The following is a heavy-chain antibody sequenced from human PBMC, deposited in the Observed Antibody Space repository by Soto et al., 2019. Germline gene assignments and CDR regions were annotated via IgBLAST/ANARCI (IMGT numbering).Heavy chain of an antibody. J-gene: IGHJ4*02. Sequence: QVQLVQSGAEVTKPGASVKVSCKASGYTFSTDGISWVRQDPGQGLEWMGWTSGNNDKKNYSQKFKGRVTMTTDTSTNTAYLELRSLSTDDTALYYCARESRGYEDYWGQGTLVIVSS. D-gene: IGHD5-12*01. CDR3: ARESRGYEDY. CDR2: TSGNNDKK. V-gene: IGHV1-18*01. CDR1: GYTFSTDG.